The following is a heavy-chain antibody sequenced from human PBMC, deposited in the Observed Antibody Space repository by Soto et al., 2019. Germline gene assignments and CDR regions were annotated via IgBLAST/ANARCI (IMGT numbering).Heavy chain of an antibody. Sequence: RGSLRLSCAASGFPFSSYGMHWVRQAPGKGLEWVAVIWSDGNNKYYADSVKGRFTISRDNSKKTLYLQMNSLRAEDTAVYYCARVFDTYYFDSWGQGNMVTVSS. J-gene: IGHJ4*02. V-gene: IGHV3-33*01. CDR1: GFPFSSYG. CDR2: IWSDGNNK. CDR3: ARVFDTYYFDS. D-gene: IGHD3-9*01.